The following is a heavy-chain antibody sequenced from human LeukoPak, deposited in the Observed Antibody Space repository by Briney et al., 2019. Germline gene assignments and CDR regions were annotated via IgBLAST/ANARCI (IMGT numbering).Heavy chain of an antibody. Sequence: SETLSLTCTVSGYSITTGYYWGWIRQPPGKGLEWIGSLYHSGSTTYYNPSLKSRVTISVDTSKNQFSLKMTSVTAADTALYYCARDLDAYSTSSAAFDIWGQGTMVTVSS. CDR3: ARDLDAYSTSSAAFDI. CDR2: LYHSGSTT. J-gene: IGHJ3*02. CDR1: GYSITTGYY. D-gene: IGHD6-6*01. V-gene: IGHV4-38-2*02.